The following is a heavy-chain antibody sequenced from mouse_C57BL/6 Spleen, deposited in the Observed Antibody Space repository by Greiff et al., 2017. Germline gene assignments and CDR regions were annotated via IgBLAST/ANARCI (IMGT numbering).Heavy chain of an antibody. V-gene: IGHV1-26*01. CDR2: INPNNGGT. Sequence: VQLQQSGPELVKPGASVKISCKASGYTFTDYYMNWVKQSHGKSLEWIGDINPNNGGTSYNQKFKGKATLTVDKSSSTAYMELRSLTSEDSAVYYCARLRNWSFDYWGQGTTLTVSS. D-gene: IGHD4-1*01. CDR1: GYTFTDYY. J-gene: IGHJ2*01. CDR3: ARLRNWSFDY.